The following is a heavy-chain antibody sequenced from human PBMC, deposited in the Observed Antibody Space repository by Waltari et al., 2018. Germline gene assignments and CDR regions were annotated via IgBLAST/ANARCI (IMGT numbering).Heavy chain of an antibody. V-gene: IGHV3-15*01. D-gene: IGHD3-10*01. CDR3: VRESFGNDI. CDR2: IKREIDGGTA. CDR1: GDTFNNAW. J-gene: IGHJ4*02. Sequence: EVQLVESGGGLVKPGESLRLSCVGSGDTFNNAWMSWGRQAPGKGLEWVGRIKREIDGGTAEYVESVKDRFTISRDDSKNTLYLQMNSLKSEDSAVYFCVRESFGNDIWGQGTLVTVSS.